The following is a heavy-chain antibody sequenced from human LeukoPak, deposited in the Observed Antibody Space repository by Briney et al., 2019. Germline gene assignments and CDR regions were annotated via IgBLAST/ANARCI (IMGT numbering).Heavy chain of an antibody. CDR2: MNRDGGER. J-gene: IGHJ4*02. D-gene: IGHD4-23*01. CDR1: GFTFSDYW. CDR3: ARDAYGGNPGYYYFDY. V-gene: IGHV3-7*03. Sequence: GGCLRLSWAASGFTFSDYWLSWVRQAPGKGLEWVANMNRDGGERNYVDSMKGRITISRDNAKNSLYLQMNSLRVEDTAVYYCARDAYGGNPGYYYFDYWGQGTLVTVSS.